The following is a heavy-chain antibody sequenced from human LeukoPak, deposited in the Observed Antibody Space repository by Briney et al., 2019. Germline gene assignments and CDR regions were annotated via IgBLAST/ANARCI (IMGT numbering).Heavy chain of an antibody. CDR1: GYTFTSYD. V-gene: IGHV1-8*03. CDR2: MNPNSGNT. CDR3: ARGRSSSSWDYYYYYMDV. D-gene: IGHD6-13*01. J-gene: IGHJ6*03. Sequence: GASVKVSCKASGYTFTSYDINWVRQATGQGLGWMGWMNPNSGNTGYAQKFQGRVTITRNTSISTAYMELSSLRSEDTAVYYCARGRSSSSWDYYYYYMDVWGKGTTVTVSS.